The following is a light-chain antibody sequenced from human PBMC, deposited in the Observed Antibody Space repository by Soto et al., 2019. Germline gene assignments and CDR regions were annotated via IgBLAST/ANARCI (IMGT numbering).Light chain of an antibody. J-gene: IGKJ1*01. CDR3: QKSYSTPRT. CDR2: AAS. V-gene: IGKV1-39*01. Sequence: DIQMTQSPSSLSASVGDRVTITCRASQSISSYLNWYQQKPGKAPKLLIYAASSLQSGVPSRFSGSGSGKDFTLTISSLQPEDFATYYCQKSYSTPRTFGQGTKVEIK. CDR1: QSISSY.